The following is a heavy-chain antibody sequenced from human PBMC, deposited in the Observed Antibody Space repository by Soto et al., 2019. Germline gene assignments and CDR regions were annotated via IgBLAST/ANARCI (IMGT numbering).Heavy chain of an antibody. CDR3: ARDRDDYGGNSEIDP. D-gene: IGHD4-17*01. J-gene: IGHJ5*02. CDR1: GDSINSSHW. V-gene: IGHV4-4*02. CDR2: ISHSGST. Sequence: PSETLSLTCAVSGDSINSSHWWNWVRQPPGKGLEWIGQISHSGSTNYNPSLTSRVNKSVDKSKNHFSLKLTSVTAADTAVYYCARDRDDYGGNSEIDPWGQGTLVTVSS.